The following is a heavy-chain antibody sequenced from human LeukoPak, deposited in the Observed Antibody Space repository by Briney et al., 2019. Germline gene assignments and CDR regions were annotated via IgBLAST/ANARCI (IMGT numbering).Heavy chain of an antibody. CDR1: GGSISSYY. CDR3: ARYTGGYDAFDI. D-gene: IGHD5-12*01. J-gene: IGHJ3*02. CDR2: IYYSGST. Sequence: PSETLSLTCTVSGGSISSYYWSWIRQPPGKGLEWIGYIYYSGSTNYNPSLKSRVTISVDTFKNQFSLKLSSVTAADTAVYYCARYTGGYDAFDIWGQGTMVTVSS. V-gene: IGHV4-59*01.